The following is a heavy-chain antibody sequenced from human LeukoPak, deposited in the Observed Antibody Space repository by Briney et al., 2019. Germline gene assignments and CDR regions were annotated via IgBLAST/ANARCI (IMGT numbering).Heavy chain of an antibody. V-gene: IGHV4-30-2*01. Sequence: SQTLSLTCTVSGGSISSGGYYWSWIRQPPGKGLEWIGYIYHSGSTYYNPSLKSRVTISVDRSKNQFSLKLSSVTAADTAVYYCARDPPLNVVVPVRPRDDAFDIWGQGTMVTVSS. CDR2: IYHSGST. CDR3: ARDPPLNVVVPVRPRDDAFDI. J-gene: IGHJ3*02. D-gene: IGHD2-2*01. CDR1: GGSISSGGYY.